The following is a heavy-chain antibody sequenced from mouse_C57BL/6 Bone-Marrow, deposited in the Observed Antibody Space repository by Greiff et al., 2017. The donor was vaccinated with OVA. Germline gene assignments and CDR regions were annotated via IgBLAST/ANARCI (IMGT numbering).Heavy chain of an antibody. CDR2: IYPRSGNT. CDR3: ARATHYGSSYDWYFDV. CDR1: GYTFTSYG. J-gene: IGHJ1*03. D-gene: IGHD1-1*01. Sequence: LVESGAELARPGASVKLSCKASGYTFTSYGISWVKQRTGQGLEWIGEIYPRSGNTYYNEKFKGQATLTADKSASTAYMELRRLTSEDSEVYFCARATHYGSSYDWYFDVWGTGTTVTVSS. V-gene: IGHV1-81*01.